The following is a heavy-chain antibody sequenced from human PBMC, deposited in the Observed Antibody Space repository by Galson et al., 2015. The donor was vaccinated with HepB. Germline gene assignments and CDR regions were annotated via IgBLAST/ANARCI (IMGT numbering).Heavy chain of an antibody. D-gene: IGHD2-15*01. Sequence: SLRLSCAASGFTFSSYAMSWVRQAPGKGLEWVSAISGSGGSTYYADSVKGRFTISRDNSKNTLYLQMNSLRAEDTAVYYCARDREYCSGGSCYSPNYYYYGMDVWGQGTTVTVSS. CDR2: ISGSGGST. CDR1: GFTFSSYA. J-gene: IGHJ6*02. V-gene: IGHV3-23*01. CDR3: ARDREYCSGGSCYSPNYYYYGMDV.